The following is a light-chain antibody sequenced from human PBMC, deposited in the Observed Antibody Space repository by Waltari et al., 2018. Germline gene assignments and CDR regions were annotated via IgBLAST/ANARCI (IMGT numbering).Light chain of an antibody. Sequence: QAVVTQEPSLTVSPGGTVTLTCASNTGVVTIGHFPYWFQQKPGQAPKTLIYDTTNKHSWTPARFSGSLLGGKAALTLSGAQPEDEADYFCFLVYGGVGVFGGGTKLTVL. J-gene: IGLJ3*02. V-gene: IGLV7-46*01. CDR2: DTT. CDR3: FLVYGGVGV. CDR1: TGVVTIGHF.